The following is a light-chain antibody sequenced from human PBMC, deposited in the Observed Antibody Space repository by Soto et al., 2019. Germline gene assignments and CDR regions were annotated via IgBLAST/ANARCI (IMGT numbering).Light chain of an antibody. CDR3: ATWDGSLLAEV. CDR2: YNN. Sequence: QSVLTQPPSVSAAPGQKVTISCSGSSSNIGNNYVSWYQQLPGTAPKLLIYYNNKRPSGIPDRFSGSKSGSSGTLDITGLQSGDEADYYCATWDGSLLAEVFGGGTKVTVL. CDR1: SSNIGNNY. J-gene: IGLJ2*01. V-gene: IGLV1-51*01.